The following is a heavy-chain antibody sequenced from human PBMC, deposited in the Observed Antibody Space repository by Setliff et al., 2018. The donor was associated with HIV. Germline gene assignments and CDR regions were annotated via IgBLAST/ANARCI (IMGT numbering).Heavy chain of an antibody. Sequence: ASVKVSCKASGYTFTGYYMHWVRQAPGQGLEWMGWINPNSGGTNYAQKFQGRVTMTRDTSISTAYMELSRLRSDDTAVYYCARDFVYYDSSGLDYWGQGTLVTVSS. CDR2: INPNSGGT. V-gene: IGHV1-2*02. D-gene: IGHD3-22*01. J-gene: IGHJ4*02. CDR3: ARDFVYYDSSGLDY. CDR1: GYTFTGYY.